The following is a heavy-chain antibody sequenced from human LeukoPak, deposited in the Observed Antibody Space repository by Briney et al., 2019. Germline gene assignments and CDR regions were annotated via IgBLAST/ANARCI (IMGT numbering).Heavy chain of an antibody. J-gene: IGHJ3*02. CDR3: AKYAYNWNAPDGLDM. D-gene: IGHD1-1*01. CDR2: ISYDGSRK. CDR1: RFSFSDYD. V-gene: IGHV3-30*18. Sequence: GGSLRLSCRASRFSFSDYDMRWVRQAPGKGLEWVAVISYDGSRKYYGDSVKGRFTISRDNSESTLFLQMNSLRIDDTSVYFCAKYAYNWNAPDGLDMRGQGTMVIVSS.